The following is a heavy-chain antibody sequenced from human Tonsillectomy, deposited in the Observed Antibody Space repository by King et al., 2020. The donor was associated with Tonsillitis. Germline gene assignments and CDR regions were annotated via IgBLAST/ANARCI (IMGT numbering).Heavy chain of an antibody. V-gene: IGHV3-33*05. CDR1: GFTFSSYG. CDR2: ISYDGSNK. D-gene: IGHD6-19*01. J-gene: IGHJ4*02. CDR3: ATRAVAGDFDY. Sequence: QVQLVESGGGVVQPGRSLRLSCAASGFTFSSYGMHWVRQAPGKGLEWVAVISYDGSNKYYADSVKGRFTISRDNSKNTLYLQMNSLRAEDTAVYYCATRAVAGDFDYWGQGTLVTVSS.